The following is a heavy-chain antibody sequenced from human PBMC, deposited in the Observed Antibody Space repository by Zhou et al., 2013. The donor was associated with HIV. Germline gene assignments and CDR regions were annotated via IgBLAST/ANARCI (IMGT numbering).Heavy chain of an antibody. J-gene: IGHJ4*02. Sequence: QIQLLQSGAELGEPGASVRVSCKSSGYKFTSYFIHWVRQAPGQGLEWLGWMRPNNGDTKIAQKFQGRVTMTRDTSVTTAYLDLSGLISDDAAVYFCATMPHLTGATVDMTAIGGGDYWGRGTPVTVSS. D-gene: IGHD3-16*01. CDR2: MRPNNGDT. CDR1: GYKFTSYF. V-gene: IGHV1-2*02. CDR3: ATMPHLTGATVDMTAIGGGDY.